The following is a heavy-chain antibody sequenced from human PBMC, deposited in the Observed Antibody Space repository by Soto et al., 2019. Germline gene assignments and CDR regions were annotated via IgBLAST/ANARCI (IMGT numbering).Heavy chain of an antibody. V-gene: IGHV1-69*13. Sequence: GASVKVSCKASGGTFSSYAISWVRQAPGQGLEWMGGIIPIFGTANYAQKFQGRVTITADESTSTAYMELSSLRSEGTAVYYCAGGVVITYYYYGMDVWGQGTTVTSP. CDR2: IIPIFGTA. CDR3: AGGVVITYYYYGMDV. CDR1: GGTFSSYA. D-gene: IGHD3-3*01. J-gene: IGHJ6*02.